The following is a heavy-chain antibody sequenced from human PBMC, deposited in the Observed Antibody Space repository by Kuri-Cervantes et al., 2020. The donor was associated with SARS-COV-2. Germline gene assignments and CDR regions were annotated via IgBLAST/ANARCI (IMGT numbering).Heavy chain of an antibody. CDR1: GYTFTDYY. Sequence: ASVKVSCKTSGYTFTDYYMHWVRQAPGQGPEWLGWISPDNGNTNNVQNFQGRVTMTTDTSTSTAYMELRSLKSDDTALYYCARPQPVRFLPYSMDVWGKGPPVTVSS. CDR2: ISPDNGNT. CDR3: ARPQPVRFLPYSMDV. J-gene: IGHJ6*03. D-gene: IGHD1-14*01. V-gene: IGHV1-18*01.